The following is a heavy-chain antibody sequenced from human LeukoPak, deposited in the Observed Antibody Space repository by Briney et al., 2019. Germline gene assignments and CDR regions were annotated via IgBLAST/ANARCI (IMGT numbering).Heavy chain of an antibody. CDR1: GYTFTSYG. V-gene: IGHV1-18*01. J-gene: IGHJ6*03. Sequence: GASVKVSCKASGYTFTSYGISWVRQAPGQGLEWMGWISAYNGNTNYAQKLQGRVPMTTDTSTSTAYMELRSLRSDDTAVYYCARDSYYDSSGYYYYYYYYMDVWGKGTTVTVSS. CDR3: ARDSYYDSSGYYYYYYYYMDV. CDR2: ISAYNGNT. D-gene: IGHD3-22*01.